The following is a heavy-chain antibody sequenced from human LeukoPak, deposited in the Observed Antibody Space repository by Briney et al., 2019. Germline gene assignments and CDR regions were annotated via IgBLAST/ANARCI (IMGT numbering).Heavy chain of an antibody. CDR3: AKVRGSGANSYYFDY. CDR2: ISGSGGST. J-gene: IGHJ4*02. D-gene: IGHD4/OR15-4a*01. V-gene: IGHV3-23*01. Sequence: GGSLRLSCAASGFTFSSYALSWVRQAPGKGLEWVSAISGSGGSTYYADSVKGRFTISRDNSKNTLYLQMNSLRAEDTAVYYCAKVRGSGANSYYFDYWGQGTLVTVSS. CDR1: GFTFSSYA.